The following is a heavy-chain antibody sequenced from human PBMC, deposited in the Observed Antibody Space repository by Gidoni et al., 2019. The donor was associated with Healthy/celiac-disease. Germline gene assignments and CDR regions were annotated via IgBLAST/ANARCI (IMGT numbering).Heavy chain of an antibody. J-gene: IGHJ6*03. CDR2: IRSSSSYI. V-gene: IGHV3-21*01. Sequence: EVQLVESGGGLVKPGWSLRLSCAPSGFPFPRSTMTWVRQAPGKGLEWVASIRSSSSYIYYADAVKGRFTISRDNAKNSLYLQMNSLRAEDTAVYYCAREEGDSSGWGYYYYYMDVWGKGTTVTVSS. CDR3: AREEGDSSGWGYYYYYMDV. D-gene: IGHD6-19*01. CDR1: GFPFPRST.